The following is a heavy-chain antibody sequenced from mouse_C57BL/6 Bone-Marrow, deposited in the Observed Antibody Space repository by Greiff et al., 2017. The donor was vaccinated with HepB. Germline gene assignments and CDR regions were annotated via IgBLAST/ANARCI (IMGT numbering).Heavy chain of an antibody. J-gene: IGHJ1*03. CDR3: ARESYYGSSSTGAPYFDV. CDR1: GFTFSDYY. D-gene: IGHD1-1*01. Sequence: EVQVVDSGGGLVQPGGSLKLSCAASGFTFSDYYMYWVRQTPEKRLEWVAYISNGGGSTYYPDTVKGRFTISRDNAKNTLYLQMSRLKSEDTAMYYCARESYYGSSSTGAPYFDVWGTGTTVTVSS. V-gene: IGHV5-12*01. CDR2: ISNGGGST.